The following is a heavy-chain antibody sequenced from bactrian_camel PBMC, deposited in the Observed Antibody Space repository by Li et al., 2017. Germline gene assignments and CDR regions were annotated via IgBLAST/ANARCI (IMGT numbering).Heavy chain of an antibody. V-gene: IGHV3-2*01. J-gene: IGHJ6*01. D-gene: IGHD6*01. CDR3: AAAAGLLGGTCVDVRSVGY. CDR2: IYIDGSIT. CDR1: GDTYC. Sequence: HVQLVESGGGSVQTGGTLRLSCAASGDTYCMTWVRQAPGKGPEWVSSIYIDGSITYYADSVKGRFTISQDNAKNTLYLQMNSLRPEDTAMYYCAAAAGLLGGTCVDVRSVGYWGQGTQVTVS.